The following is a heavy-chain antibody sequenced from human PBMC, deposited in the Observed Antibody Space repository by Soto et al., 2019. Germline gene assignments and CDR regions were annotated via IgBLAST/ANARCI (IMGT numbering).Heavy chain of an antibody. J-gene: IGHJ4*02. CDR3: ARLEGLATISYHFDF. Sequence: QLQLQESGPGLVKPSETLSLTCSVSDDSINSDKYYWGWIRQPPGKGLEWIGSIYYRGNAYYNPSLQTRVTISLDKSRSQFSLKLNSVTAADSAVYFCARLEGLATISYHFDFWGRGALVTVSS. CDR1: DDSINSDKYY. CDR2: IYYRGNA. D-gene: IGHD3-9*01. V-gene: IGHV4-39*01.